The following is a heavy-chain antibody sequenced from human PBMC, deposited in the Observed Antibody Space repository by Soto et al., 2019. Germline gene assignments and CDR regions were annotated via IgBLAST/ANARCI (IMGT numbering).Heavy chain of an antibody. CDR3: ARAYSSSHDAFDI. V-gene: IGHV5-51*01. CDR1: GYSFTSYW. Sequence: GESLKISCKGSGYSFTSYWIGWVRQMPGKGLEWMGIIYPGDSDTRYSPSFQGQVTISADKSISTAYLQGSSLKASDTAMYYCARAYSSSHDAFDIWGQGTMVTVSS. CDR2: IYPGDSDT. D-gene: IGHD6-6*01. J-gene: IGHJ3*02.